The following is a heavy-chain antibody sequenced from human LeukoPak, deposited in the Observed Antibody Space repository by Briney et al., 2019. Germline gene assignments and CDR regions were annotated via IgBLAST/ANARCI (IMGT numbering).Heavy chain of an antibody. D-gene: IGHD3-22*01. J-gene: IGHJ4*02. CDR1: GLTFTNAW. CDR2: IKSKTDGGTI. V-gene: IGHV3-15*01. CDR3: ATLTYYYDSRGYYPY. Sequence: PGGSLRLSCAASGLTFTNAWMSWVRQAPGKGLEWVGRIKSKTDGGTIEYAVPVKDRFTISRDDSKNTVYLQMKSLKTEDTGVYYCATLTYYYDSRGYYPYWGQGTLVTVSS.